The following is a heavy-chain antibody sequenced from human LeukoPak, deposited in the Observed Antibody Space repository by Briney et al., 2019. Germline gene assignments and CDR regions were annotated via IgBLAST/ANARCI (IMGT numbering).Heavy chain of an antibody. CDR2: ISGSGYNT. CDR3: AKDGGSYCSGTSCYRGNYYYYYMDV. V-gene: IGHV3-23*01. D-gene: IGHD2-2*02. J-gene: IGHJ6*03. CDR1: GLTFSTYA. Sequence: GGSLRLSCAAAGLTFSTYAMNWVRQAPGKGLGWVSVISGSGYNTYYADSVKGRFTISRDNSKNTLYLQMNSLRDDDTAVYYCAKDGGSYCSGTSCYRGNYYYYYMDVWGKGTTVTVS.